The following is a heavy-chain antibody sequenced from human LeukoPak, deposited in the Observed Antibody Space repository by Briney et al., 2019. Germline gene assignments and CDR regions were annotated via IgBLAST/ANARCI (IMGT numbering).Heavy chain of an antibody. CDR3: ATQNFDY. CDR1: GFTLTNYA. J-gene: IGHJ4*02. Sequence: PGGSLRLSCAASGFTLTNYAMSWVRQAPGEGLEWVSTITGSGDGTYYADSVKGRFTISRASSKNTLYLQMNSLRVEDTAVYYCATQNFDYWGQGTLVTVSS. V-gene: IGHV3-23*01. CDR2: ITGSGDGT.